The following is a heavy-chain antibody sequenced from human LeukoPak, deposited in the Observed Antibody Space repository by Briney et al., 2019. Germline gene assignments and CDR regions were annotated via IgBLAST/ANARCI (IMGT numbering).Heavy chain of an antibody. CDR1: GFTVSSDY. CDR3: ARGMISISQPLYFDF. V-gene: IGHV3-53*01. CDR2: IYSGGRT. Sequence: GGSLRLSCAASGFTVSSDYMRWVRQAPGEGLERVSVIYSGGRTYYADSVKGRFTISRDNSKNMLFLQMNSLRAEDTAVYYCARGMISISQPLYFDFWGQGTLVTVSS. D-gene: IGHD3-9*01. J-gene: IGHJ4*02.